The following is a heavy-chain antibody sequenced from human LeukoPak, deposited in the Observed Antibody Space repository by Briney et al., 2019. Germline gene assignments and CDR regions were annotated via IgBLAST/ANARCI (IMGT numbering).Heavy chain of an antibody. D-gene: IGHD3-22*01. V-gene: IGHV3-33*01. CDR3: ARDYDSSGYYDY. J-gene: IGHJ4*02. CDR2: IWYDGSNK. Sequence: GRSLRLSCAASGFTFSSYGIHWVRQAPGKGLEWVAVIWYDGSNKYYADSVKGRFTISRDNSKNTLYLQMNSLRAEDTAVYYCARDYDSSGYYDYWGQGTLVTVSS. CDR1: GFTFSSYG.